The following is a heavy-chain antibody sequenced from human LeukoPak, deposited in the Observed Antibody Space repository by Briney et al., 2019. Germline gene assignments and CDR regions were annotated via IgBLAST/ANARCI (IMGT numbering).Heavy chain of an antibody. CDR1: GYTFTSYA. J-gene: IGHJ5*02. CDR3: ARGSNWNDEGGWFDP. V-gene: IGHV1-3*01. D-gene: IGHD1-1*01. CDR2: INAGNGNT. Sequence: ASVKVSCKTSGYTFTSYAMHWVRQALGQRLEWMGWINAGNGNTKYSQKFQGRVTITRDTSASTAYMELSSLRSEDTAVYYCARGSNWNDEGGWFDPWGQGTLVTVSS.